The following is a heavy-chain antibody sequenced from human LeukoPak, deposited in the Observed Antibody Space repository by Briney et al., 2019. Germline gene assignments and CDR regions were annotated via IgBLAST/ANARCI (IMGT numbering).Heavy chain of an antibody. D-gene: IGHD4-17*01. V-gene: IGHV4-4*07. CDR2: IYTSGST. CDR3: ARDSGHYGIGL. J-gene: IGHJ4*02. CDR1: GGSISTYY. Sequence: SETLPLTCTVAGGSISTYYWSWIRQPAGKGLEWIGRIYTSGSTNYNPSLKSRVTMSVDTSKNQFSLKLSSVTAADTAVYYCARDSGHYGIGLWGQGALVTVSS.